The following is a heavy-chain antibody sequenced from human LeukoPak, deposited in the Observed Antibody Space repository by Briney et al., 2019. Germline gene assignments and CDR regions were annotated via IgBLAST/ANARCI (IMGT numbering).Heavy chain of an antibody. CDR1: GGSISSGSYE. Sequence: PSETRSLTWTVAGGSISSGSYEWSWIRQPGGKGLEWIARMYTSGSTNYTPSLKSRVTISVDTSNNQFSLKLSSVTAADTAVFYCAREGWLSTTNYWGQGTLVTVSS. J-gene: IGHJ4*02. V-gene: IGHV4-61*02. CDR3: AREGWLSTTNY. D-gene: IGHD3-22*01. CDR2: MYTSGST.